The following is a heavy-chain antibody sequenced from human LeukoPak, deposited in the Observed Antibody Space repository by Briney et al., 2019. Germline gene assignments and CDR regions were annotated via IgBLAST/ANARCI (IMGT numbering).Heavy chain of an antibody. CDR1: GFTFSSYA. CDR3: AKEPYYDSSGYPGDYFDY. D-gene: IGHD3-22*01. J-gene: IGHJ4*02. V-gene: IGHV3-23*01. Sequence: GGSLRLSRAASGFTFSSYAMSWVRQAPGKGLEWVSAISGSGGSTYYADSVKGRFTISRDNSKNTLYLQMNSLRAEDTAVYYCAKEPYYDSSGYPGDYFDYWGQGTLVTVSS. CDR2: ISGSGGST.